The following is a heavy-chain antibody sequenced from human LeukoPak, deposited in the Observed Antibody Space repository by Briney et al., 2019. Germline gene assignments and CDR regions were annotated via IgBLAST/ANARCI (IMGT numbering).Heavy chain of an antibody. Sequence: SETLSLTCTVSGGSISSYYWSWIRQPAGKGLEWIGRIYTSGSTNYNPSLKSRVTMSVDTSKNQFSLKLSSVTAADTAVYYCARDTPSIVVVPAAMGADYYYYMDVWGKGTTVTVSS. CDR3: ARDTPSIVVVPAAMGADYYYYMDV. D-gene: IGHD2-2*01. CDR2: IYTSGST. CDR1: GGSISSYY. J-gene: IGHJ6*03. V-gene: IGHV4-4*07.